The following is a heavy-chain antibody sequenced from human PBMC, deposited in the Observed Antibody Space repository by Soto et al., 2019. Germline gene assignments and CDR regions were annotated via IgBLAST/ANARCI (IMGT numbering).Heavy chain of an antibody. Sequence: QVQLQESGPGLVKPAQTLSLTCTVSGGSISSPNFYWSWIRQHPGKGLEWIGNIYYNGSTYYNPTLKRRVSISVNTLKNKSSLKLRAVTAANTAVYYCAREPRLLTWFGERHDWGRGTLVTVSS. CDR3: AREPRLLTWFGERHD. J-gene: IGHJ4*02. D-gene: IGHD3-10*01. V-gene: IGHV4-31*03. CDR1: GGSISSPNFY. CDR2: IYYNGST.